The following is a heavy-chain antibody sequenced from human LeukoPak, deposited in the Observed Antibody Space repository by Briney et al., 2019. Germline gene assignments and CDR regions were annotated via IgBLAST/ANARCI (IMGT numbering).Heavy chain of an antibody. CDR1: GFTFSSYA. D-gene: IGHD6-13*01. Sequence: GSLRLSCAASGFTFSSYAMHWVRQAPGKGLEYVSAISSNGGSTYYANSVKGRFTISRDNSKNTLYLQMGSLRAEDMAVYYCARDGSSSWYKGMMDVWGKGPRSPSPQ. CDR3: ARDGSSSWYKGMMDV. V-gene: IGHV3-64*01. CDR2: ISSNGGST. J-gene: IGHJ6*01.